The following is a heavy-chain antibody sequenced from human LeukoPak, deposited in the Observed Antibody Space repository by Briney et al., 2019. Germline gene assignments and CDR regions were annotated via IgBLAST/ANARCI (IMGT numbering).Heavy chain of an antibody. CDR3: ARGGSLYDASYFYYLDV. CDR1: GFTFRNHD. J-gene: IGHJ6*03. CDR2: IDTAGDR. D-gene: IGHD2/OR15-2a*01. Sequence: GGSLRLSCATSGFTFRNHDMHWVRQASGKGLEWVSAIDTAGDRSYPVSVKGRFTISRENAKSSLYLQMNNLRAGDTAVYYCARGGSLYDASYFYYLDVWGRRTSVTVSS. V-gene: IGHV3-13*01.